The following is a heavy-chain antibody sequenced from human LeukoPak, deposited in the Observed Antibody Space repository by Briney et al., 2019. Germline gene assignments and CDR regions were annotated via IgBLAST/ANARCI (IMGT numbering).Heavy chain of an antibody. J-gene: IGHJ4*02. CDR1: GYTFTSYG. Sequence: ASVTVSCKASGYTFTSYGISWVRQAPGQGLEWMGWISAYNGNTNFAQKLQGRVTMTTDTSTSTAYMDLRSLRSDDTAVYYRARDQAATNTQVRFCLDWGQGTLVTVSS. V-gene: IGHV1-18*01. D-gene: IGHD3-9*01. CDR2: ISAYNGNT. CDR3: ARDQAATNTQVRFCLD.